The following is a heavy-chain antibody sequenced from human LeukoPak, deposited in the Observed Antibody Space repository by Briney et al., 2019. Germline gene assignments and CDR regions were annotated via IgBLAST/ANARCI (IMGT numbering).Heavy chain of an antibody. CDR1: GFTFSSYA. J-gene: IGHJ4*02. D-gene: IGHD3-9*01. CDR3: ARIPYDILTGYYPYLYYFDY. Sequence: GGSLRLSCAATGFTFSSYAMSWVRQAPGKGLEWVSAISGSGVSTYYADSVKGRFTISRDNAKNSLYLQMNSLRAEDTAVYYCARIPYDILTGYYPYLYYFDYWGQGTLVTVSS. V-gene: IGHV3-23*01. CDR2: ISGSGVST.